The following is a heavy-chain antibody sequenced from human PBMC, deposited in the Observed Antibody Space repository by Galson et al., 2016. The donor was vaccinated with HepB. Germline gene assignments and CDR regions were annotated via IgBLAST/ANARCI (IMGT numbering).Heavy chain of an antibody. D-gene: IGHD6-13*01. J-gene: IGHJ3*02. CDR2: IKNSNSDV. CDR1: GFTFSTYT. Sequence: SLRLSCAASGFTFSTYTLNWVRQAPGKGLEWVSSIKNSNSDVYYEDSVKGRFTISRDNTENSLYLKMDSLTAEDTAMYYCARARIAALGSGAFDMWGQGTMVTVSS. CDR3: ARARIAALGSGAFDM. V-gene: IGHV3-21*01.